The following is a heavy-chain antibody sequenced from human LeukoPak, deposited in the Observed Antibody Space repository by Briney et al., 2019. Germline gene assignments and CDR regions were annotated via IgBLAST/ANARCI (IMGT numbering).Heavy chain of an antibody. V-gene: IGHV3-23*01. CDR1: GFTLSSYA. CDR2: ISGSGGST. CDR3: ARTPSRELYFDY. J-gene: IGHJ4*02. Sequence: GGSLRLSCAASGFTLSSYAMSWVRQAPGKGLEWVSAISGSGGSTYYADSVKGRFTISRDNSKNTLYLQMNSLRAEDTAVYYCARTPSRELYFDYWGQGTLVTVSS. D-gene: IGHD1-7*01.